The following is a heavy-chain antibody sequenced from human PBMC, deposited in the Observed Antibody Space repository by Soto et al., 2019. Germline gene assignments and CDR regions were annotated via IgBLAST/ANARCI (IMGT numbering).Heavy chain of an antibody. CDR2: IYHSGST. V-gene: IGHV4-4*02. J-gene: IGHJ5*02. CDR1: GGSITSTNW. CDR3: ARDTGSWVVVADTRRRLNWFDP. Sequence: QVQLQESGPGLVKPSGTLSLTCAVSGGSITSTNWWSWVRQPPGKGLEWIGEIYHSGSTDYNPSLKSRVTISVDKSKNQFSLKMTSVTASDTAVYYCARDTGSWVVVADTRRRLNWFDPWGQGTLVTVSS. D-gene: IGHD2-15*01.